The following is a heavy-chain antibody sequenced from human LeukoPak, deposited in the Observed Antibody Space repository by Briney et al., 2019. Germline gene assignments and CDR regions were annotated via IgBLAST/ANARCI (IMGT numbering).Heavy chain of an antibody. CDR2: IYSGGST. Sequence: GGSLRVSCAASGFIFNYNYMSWVRQAPGKGLEWVSVIYSGGSTYYADSVKGRFTISRDNSKNTVYLQMNSLRVEDTAVYYCARVKVGTTYWFDPWGQGTLVTVSS. CDR1: GFIFNYNY. CDR3: ARVKVGTTYWFDP. J-gene: IGHJ5*02. V-gene: IGHV3-66*01. D-gene: IGHD1-26*01.